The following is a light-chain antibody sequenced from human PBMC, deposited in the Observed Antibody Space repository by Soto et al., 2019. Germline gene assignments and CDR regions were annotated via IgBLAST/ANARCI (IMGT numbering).Light chain of an antibody. V-gene: IGLV2-14*01. Sequence: QSALTQPASVSGSPGQSSTISCTGTSSDVGGYNYVSWYQQHPGKAPKLMIYEVSNRPSGVSNRFSGSKSGNTASLTISGLQAKDEADYYCSSYTSSSTRVFGGGTKLTVL. CDR1: SSDVGGYNY. J-gene: IGLJ3*02. CDR2: EVS. CDR3: SSYTSSSTRV.